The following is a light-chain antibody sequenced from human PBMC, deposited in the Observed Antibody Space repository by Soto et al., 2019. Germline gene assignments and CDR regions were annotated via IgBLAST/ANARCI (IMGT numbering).Light chain of an antibody. J-gene: IGKJ4*01. Sequence: ELVLTQSPGRLSLSPAGRATLSGRCGHSVSSSYLAWYQQTPGQAHRLIIYGASSRATGIKDRFSGSGSGTDFTLTISCLQSEDFATYYCQKYYSYPLTCGGGTKLDI. CDR1: HSVSSSY. V-gene: IGKV3-20*01. CDR3: QKYYSYPLT. CDR2: GAS.